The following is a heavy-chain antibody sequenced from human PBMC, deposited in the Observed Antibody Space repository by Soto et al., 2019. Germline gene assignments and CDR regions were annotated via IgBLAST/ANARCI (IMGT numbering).Heavy chain of an antibody. D-gene: IGHD4-17*01. CDR2: IDPSDYYT. J-gene: IGHJ4*02. Sequence: PGESPKSYCQGAVYTFTTYWITGGRQLPGPGLEWVGRIDPSDYYTDYSPSFQGHVTISADKSINTAYLQWDSLKASDTAMYYCACPRQYYGDRAYDHWGQGTLVTVSS. V-gene: IGHV5-10-1*01. CDR3: ACPRQYYGDRAYDH. CDR1: VYTFTTYW.